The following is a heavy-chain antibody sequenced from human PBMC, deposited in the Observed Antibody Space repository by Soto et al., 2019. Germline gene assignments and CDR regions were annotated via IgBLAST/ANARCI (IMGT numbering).Heavy chain of an antibody. D-gene: IGHD5-12*01. CDR1: GLTETDSY. Sequence: GGSLRLSCEASGLTETDSYLTWVRQAPGKGLEWVSVIHGSGSTFYMDAVKGRFTISRDRSKSSIYLQMNNLRVDDTAVYYCARAPTDRAGYFLDKWGQGRLVTVSS. J-gene: IGHJ4*02. CDR2: IHGSGST. CDR3: ARAPTDRAGYFLDK. V-gene: IGHV3-53*01.